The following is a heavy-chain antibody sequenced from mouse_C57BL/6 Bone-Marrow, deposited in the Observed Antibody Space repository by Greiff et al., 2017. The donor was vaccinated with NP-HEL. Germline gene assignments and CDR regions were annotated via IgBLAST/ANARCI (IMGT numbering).Heavy chain of an antibody. CDR3: ARCYYGSSPRWYFDV. CDR2: IWTGGGT. J-gene: IGHJ1*03. CDR1: GFSLTSYA. V-gene: IGHV2-9-1*01. D-gene: IGHD1-1*01. Sequence: VKLVESGPGLVEPSQSLSITCTVSGFSLTSYAISWVRQPPGKGLEWLGVIWTGGGTNYNSALKSRLSISKDNSKSQVFLKMNSLQTDDTARYYCARCYYGSSPRWYFDVWGTGTTVTVSS.